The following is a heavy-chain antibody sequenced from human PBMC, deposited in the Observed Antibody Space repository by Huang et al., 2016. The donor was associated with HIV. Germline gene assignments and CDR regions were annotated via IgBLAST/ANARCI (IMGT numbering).Heavy chain of an antibody. V-gene: IGHV3-7*04. D-gene: IGHD3-10*01. CDR2: ISPDGSEE. CDR3: ARGQRFSV. Sequence: EVQLVQYGGGLVQPGGSLRRACAASIVTFDGLWMSWVRQTPGKGREGVANISPDGSEEYYVDSVRGRFPISRDNTQRSLSLEMNSLTVEDAAIYYCARGQRFSVWGQGALVTVSS. CDR1: IVTFDGLW. J-gene: IGHJ4*02.